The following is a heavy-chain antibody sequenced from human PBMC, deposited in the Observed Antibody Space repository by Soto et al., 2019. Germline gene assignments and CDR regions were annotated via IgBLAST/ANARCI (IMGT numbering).Heavy chain of an antibody. CDR2: IYPRDSDT. Sequence: GESLKISCKGSGFSFTSHWTAWVRQMPGKGLECMGIIYPRDSDTRYNPSFQGQITISVDSSISTAYLQWSSLKTSDTAFYYCAKTLVAGAFDIWGQGTMVTVSS. CDR3: AKTLVAGAFDI. V-gene: IGHV5-51*01. J-gene: IGHJ3*02. D-gene: IGHD2-8*02. CDR1: GFSFTSHW.